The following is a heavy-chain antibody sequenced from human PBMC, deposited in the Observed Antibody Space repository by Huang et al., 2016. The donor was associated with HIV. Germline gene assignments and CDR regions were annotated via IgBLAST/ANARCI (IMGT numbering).Heavy chain of an antibody. J-gene: IGHJ4*02. CDR1: GFTFSDYY. CDR2: ISISGSDI. CDR3: ARSSGELGAPHN. D-gene: IGHD1-26*01. Sequence: QVQLVESGGGLVKPGGSLRLSCAASGFTFSDYYMSWIRQAPGKRLEWVSDISISGSDIYYTDSVKGRFTISRDNAKNSLYLQMNSLRAEDTAVYYCARSSGELGAPHNWGQGTLVTVSS. V-gene: IGHV3-11*01.